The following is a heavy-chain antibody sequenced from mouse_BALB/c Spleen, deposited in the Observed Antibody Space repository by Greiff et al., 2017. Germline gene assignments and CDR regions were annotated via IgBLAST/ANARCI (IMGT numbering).Heavy chain of an antibody. CDR2: IDPANGNT. Sequence: VQLQQSGAELVKPGASVKLSCTASGFNIKDTYMHWVKQRPEQGLEWIGRIDPANGNTKYDPKFQGKATITADTSSNTAYLQLSSLTSEDTAVYYCARHYGSSYGAYWGQGTTLTVSS. CDR1: GFNIKDTY. V-gene: IGHV14-3*02. J-gene: IGHJ2*01. CDR3: ARHYGSSYGAY. D-gene: IGHD1-1*01.